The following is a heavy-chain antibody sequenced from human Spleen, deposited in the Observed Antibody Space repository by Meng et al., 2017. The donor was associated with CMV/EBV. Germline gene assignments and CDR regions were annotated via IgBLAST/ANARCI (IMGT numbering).Heavy chain of an antibody. Sequence: GESLKISCAASGFTFSNYAMSWVRQAPGRGLEWVSAITDSGRDTYHADSVKGRFTISRDNSKNTLYLQMNSLRAEDTAVYYCAKGDQPSYYYYGMDVWGQGTTVTVSS. CDR1: GFTFSNYA. CDR3: AKGDQPSYYYYGMDV. V-gene: IGHV3-23*01. D-gene: IGHD2-2*01. CDR2: ITDSGRDT. J-gene: IGHJ6*02.